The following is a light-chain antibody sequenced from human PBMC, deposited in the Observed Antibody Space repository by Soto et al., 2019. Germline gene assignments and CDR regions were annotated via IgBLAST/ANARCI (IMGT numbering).Light chain of an antibody. CDR3: LQSNNFPPLT. V-gene: IGKV1-12*01. J-gene: IGKJ4*01. Sequence: MQMTQSPSSVSASVGDRVTITCRASPGISGWLAWYQQKPGNAPKLLIYATSTLQSGVPPRFSGSASGTDFTLTISSLQPEDFATYYCLQSNNFPPLTFGGGTKVEIK. CDR1: PGISGW. CDR2: ATS.